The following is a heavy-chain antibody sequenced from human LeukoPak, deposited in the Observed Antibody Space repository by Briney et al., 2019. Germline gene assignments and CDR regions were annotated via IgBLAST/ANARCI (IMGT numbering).Heavy chain of an antibody. CDR3: AKRRIVGTTRDAFDI. CDR2: VSGTGGGT. Sequence: GGSLRLSCAASGFTFSSYAMSWVRQAPGKGLEWVSGVSGTGGGTYYADSVKGRFTISRDNSKNTLYLQMNSLRAEDTALYYCAKRRIVGTTRDAFDIWGQGTMVTVSS. V-gene: IGHV3-23*01. CDR1: GFTFSSYA. J-gene: IGHJ3*02. D-gene: IGHD1-26*01.